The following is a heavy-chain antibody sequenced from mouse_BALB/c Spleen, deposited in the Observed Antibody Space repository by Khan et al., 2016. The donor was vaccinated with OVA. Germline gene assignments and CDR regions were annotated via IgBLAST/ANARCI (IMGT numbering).Heavy chain of an antibody. CDR1: GFSLTSYG. Sequence: QVQLKESGPGLVAPSQSLSITCTVSGFSLTSYGIHWVRQPPGKGLEWLGIIWAGGSTNYNSALMSILSISKDNSRRQVFLKMNSLQTDDTAMFFCARNRESDYFDYWGQGTTLTVSS. CDR2: IWAGGST. CDR3: ARNRESDYFDY. J-gene: IGHJ2*01. V-gene: IGHV2-9*02.